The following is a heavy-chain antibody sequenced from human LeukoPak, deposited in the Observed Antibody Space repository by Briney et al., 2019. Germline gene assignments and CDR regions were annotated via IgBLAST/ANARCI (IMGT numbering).Heavy chain of an antibody. D-gene: IGHD3-10*02. V-gene: IGHV3-15*01. J-gene: IGHJ6*02. CDR3: ARDGGYYLRGFRLRDGYPFGYGMDV. Sequence: TGGSLRLSCAASGFTFSNAWMNWVRQAPGKGLEWVGRIKSKTDGGTADYGTPVKGRFIMSRDDSKSTLYLQANSLRTEDTGVYYCARDGGYYLRGFRLRDGYPFGYGMDVWGQGTTVTVSS. CDR1: GFTFSNAW. CDR2: IKSKTDGGTA.